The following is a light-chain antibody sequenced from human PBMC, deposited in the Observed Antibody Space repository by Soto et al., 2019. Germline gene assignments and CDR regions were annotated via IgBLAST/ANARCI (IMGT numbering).Light chain of an antibody. CDR2: DAS. CDR3: QQYNNWHQT. Sequence: EIVFTQSPATPALSPGERANLSCRASQSVSSYLAWYQQKPGQATRLLIYDASNRATGIPARFSGSGSGTDFTLTISSIEPEEFAVYYCQQYNNWHQTFGQGTKVDIK. J-gene: IGKJ1*01. CDR1: QSVSSY. V-gene: IGKV3-11*01.